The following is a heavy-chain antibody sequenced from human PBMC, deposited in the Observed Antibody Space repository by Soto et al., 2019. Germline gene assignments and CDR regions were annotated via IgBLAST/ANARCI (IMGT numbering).Heavy chain of an antibody. D-gene: IGHD1-7*01. J-gene: IGHJ4*02. CDR1: GGSFSGYY. CDR3: ASPRWNYIY. V-gene: IGHV4-34*01. CDR2: MNDSGNT. Sequence: QVQLQQWGAGLLKPSETLSLTCAVSGGSFSGYYWSWIRQPPGKGLEWIGEMNDSGNTKYNASLESRVAISVDTSKGHFSLTRTSVTAADTAVYYCASPRWNYIYWGQGTLVAVSS.